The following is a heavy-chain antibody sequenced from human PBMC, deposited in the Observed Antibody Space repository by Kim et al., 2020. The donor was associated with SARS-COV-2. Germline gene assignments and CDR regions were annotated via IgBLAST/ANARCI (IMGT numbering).Heavy chain of an antibody. CDR2: IYHSGST. CDR3: AGNWNDNDY. Sequence: SETLSLTCTVSGYSISSGYYWGWIRQPPGKGLEWIGSIYHSGSTYYNPSLKSRVTISVDTSKNQFSLKLSSVTAADTAVYYCAGNWNDNDYWGQGTLVTVSS. J-gene: IGHJ4*02. CDR1: GYSISSGYY. V-gene: IGHV4-38-2*02. D-gene: IGHD1-20*01.